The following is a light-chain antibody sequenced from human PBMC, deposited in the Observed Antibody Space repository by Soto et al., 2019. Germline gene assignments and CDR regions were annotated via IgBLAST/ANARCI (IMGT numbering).Light chain of an antibody. Sequence: IVLTQSPVALSLSPGEGATLSCRASQSVSSYLAWYQQKPGQAPRLLIYDASNRATGIPARFSGSGSGTDLTITISSLEPEDFEVYYCQQRLNWQVTLGQGTRLEIK. CDR3: QQRLNWQVT. CDR1: QSVSSY. J-gene: IGKJ5*01. V-gene: IGKV3-11*01. CDR2: DAS.